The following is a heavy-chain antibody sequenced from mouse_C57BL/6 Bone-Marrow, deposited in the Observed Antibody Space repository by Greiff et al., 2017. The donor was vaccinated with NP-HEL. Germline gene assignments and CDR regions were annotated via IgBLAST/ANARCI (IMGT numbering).Heavy chain of an antibody. J-gene: IGHJ3*01. D-gene: IGHD2-3*01. Sequence: QVQLQQSGAELVRPGTSVKLSCKASGYTFTSYWMHWVKQRPGQGLEWIGVIDPSDSYTNYNQKFKGKATLTVDTSSSTAYMQLSSLTSEDSAVYYCARSDGSAYWGQGTLVTVSA. CDR2: IDPSDSYT. CDR1: GYTFTSYW. V-gene: IGHV1-59*01. CDR3: ARSDGSAY.